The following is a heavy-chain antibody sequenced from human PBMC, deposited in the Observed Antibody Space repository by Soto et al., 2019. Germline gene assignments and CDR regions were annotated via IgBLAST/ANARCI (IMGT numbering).Heavy chain of an antibody. CDR1: GFVFSKYV. D-gene: IGHD3-3*01. J-gene: IGHJ6*02. CDR2: IWHDGSEI. CDR3: AREYYDVLSGAMSHFYGLDV. Sequence: GGSLRLSCAPSGFVFSKYVMHWVRQSPGKGLEWVALIWHDGSEIHYAESVKGRFAVSRDNFKNTMFLQMNSLRAEDTAVYFCAREYYDVLSGAMSHFYGLDVWGQGTTVTVSS. V-gene: IGHV3-33*01.